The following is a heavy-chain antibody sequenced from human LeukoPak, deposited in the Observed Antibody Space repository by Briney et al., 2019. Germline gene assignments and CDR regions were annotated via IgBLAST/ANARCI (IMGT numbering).Heavy chain of an antibody. CDR2: ISGSGGST. Sequence: PGGSLRLSCAASGFTFSSYAMSWVRKAPGKGLEWVSAISGSGGSTYYSDSVKGRFTISRDNSKKTLYLQMNSPRAEDTSAYYCAKGGFVRGIDYWGQGTLVTVSS. CDR3: AKGGFVRGIDY. D-gene: IGHD3-16*01. J-gene: IGHJ4*02. CDR1: GFTFSSYA. V-gene: IGHV3-23*01.